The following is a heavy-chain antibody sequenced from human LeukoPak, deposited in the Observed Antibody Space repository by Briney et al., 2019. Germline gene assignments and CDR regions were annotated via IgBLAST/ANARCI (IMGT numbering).Heavy chain of an antibody. V-gene: IGHV4-38-2*02. CDR1: GYSISSGYY. CDR3: ARDRERWLFSY. Sequence: SETLSLTCAVSGYSISSGYYWGWIRQPPGKGLEWIGTIYRSGGTYYNPSLKSRLTITLDTSKNQFSLKPTSVTAADTAVYYCARDRERWLFSYWGQGTLVTVSS. CDR2: IYRSGGT. J-gene: IGHJ4*02. D-gene: IGHD3-22*01.